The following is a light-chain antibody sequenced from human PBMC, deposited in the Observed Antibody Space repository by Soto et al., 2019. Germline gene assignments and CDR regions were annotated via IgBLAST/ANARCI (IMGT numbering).Light chain of an antibody. CDR2: GAS. J-gene: IGKJ5*01. Sequence: VLTPSPGTLSLSPVERATLSCRASQTVSITYLTWYQQKPGQAPRLLIFGASKRATGIPDRFSGSGSGRDFTLTISGLEPEDFAVYYCQQYGSSPLISFGQGTRLEIK. CDR3: QQYGSSPLIS. CDR1: QTVSITY. V-gene: IGKV3-20*01.